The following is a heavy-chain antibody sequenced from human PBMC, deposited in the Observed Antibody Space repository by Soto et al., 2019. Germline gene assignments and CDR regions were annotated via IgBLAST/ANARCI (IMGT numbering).Heavy chain of an antibody. D-gene: IGHD6-13*01. CDR2: IYYSGST. V-gene: IGHV4-59*01. CDR1: GGSISSYY. Sequence: SETLSLTCTVSGGSISSYYWSWIRQPPGKGLEWIGYIYYSGSTNYNPSLKSRVTISVDTSKNQFSLKLSSVTAADTAVYYCARVSGAAAGEGEDNWFDPWGQGTLVTVSS. J-gene: IGHJ5*02. CDR3: ARVSGAAAGEGEDNWFDP.